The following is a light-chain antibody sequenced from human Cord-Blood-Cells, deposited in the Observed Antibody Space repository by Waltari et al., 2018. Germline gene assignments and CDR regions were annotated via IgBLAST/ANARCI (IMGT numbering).Light chain of an antibody. CDR1: QSIRSY. CDR3: QQRNNTPHT. J-gene: IGKJ2*01. V-gene: IGKV1-39*01. Sequence: IKMTQSPSSLSASVGARVTITCRASQSIRSYLNWYQQKPGKAPKLLIYAASSLKSGVPSRCSGSGSGTDFTLTIISRQPADVVTYYCQQRNNTPHTFGQGTKLEIK. CDR2: AAS.